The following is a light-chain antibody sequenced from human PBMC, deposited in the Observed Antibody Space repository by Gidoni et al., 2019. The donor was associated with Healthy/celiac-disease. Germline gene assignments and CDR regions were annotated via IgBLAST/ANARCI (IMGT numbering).Light chain of an antibody. CDR1: QSVSSY. CDR2: DAS. J-gene: IGKJ4*01. V-gene: IGKV3-11*01. Sequence: IVLTQPPATLSLSPGERATLPCRASQSVSSYLAWYQQKPGQAPRLLIYDASNWATGIPARFSGSGSGTDFTLTISSLEPEDFAVYYCQQRSNWPLTFGGGTKVEIK. CDR3: QQRSNWPLT.